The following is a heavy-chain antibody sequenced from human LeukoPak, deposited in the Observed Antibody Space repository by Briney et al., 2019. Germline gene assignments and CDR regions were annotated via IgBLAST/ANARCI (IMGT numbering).Heavy chain of an antibody. J-gene: IGHJ4*02. CDR1: GGSINNYY. D-gene: IGHD1-26*01. Sequence: SETLSLTCTVSGGSINNYYWSWIRQPAGKGLEWVGRIYTRGSTNYNPSLKSRVTMSVDTSKNQFSLKLSSVTAADTAVYYCARRSGRAGRFDYWGQGTLATVSS. V-gene: IGHV4-4*07. CDR2: IYTRGST. CDR3: ARRSGRAGRFDY.